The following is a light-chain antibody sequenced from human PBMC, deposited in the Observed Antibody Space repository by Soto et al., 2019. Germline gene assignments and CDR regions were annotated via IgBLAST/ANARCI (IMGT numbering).Light chain of an antibody. CDR3: QRLNTYPLT. CDR2: AAS. V-gene: IGKV1-9*01. Sequence: DIQLTQSPSFLSASVGDRVTITCRASQGISSYLAWYQQKPGKAPNLLIYAASTLQSGVPSRFSGSESGTEFTLTISSLQPEDFATYYCQRLNTYPLTVGGGTKVDSK. CDR1: QGISSY. J-gene: IGKJ4*01.